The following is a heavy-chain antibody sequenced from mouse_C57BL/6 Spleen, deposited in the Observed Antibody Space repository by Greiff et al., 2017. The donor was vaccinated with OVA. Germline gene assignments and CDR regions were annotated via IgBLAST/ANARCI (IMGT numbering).Heavy chain of an antibody. CDR3: ARSDSSGYLFDY. Sequence: VQLKESGPVLVKPGASVKMSCKASGYTFTDYYMNWVKQSHGKSLEWIGVINPYNGGTSYNQKFKGKATLTVDKSSSTAYMELNSLTSEDSAVYYCARSDSSGYLFDYWGQGTTLTVSS. D-gene: IGHD3-2*02. CDR2: INPYNGGT. J-gene: IGHJ2*01. V-gene: IGHV1-19*01. CDR1: GYTFTDYY.